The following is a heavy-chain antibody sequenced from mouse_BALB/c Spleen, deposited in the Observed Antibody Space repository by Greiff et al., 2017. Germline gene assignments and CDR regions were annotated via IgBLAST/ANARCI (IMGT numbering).Heavy chain of an antibody. Sequence: EVQLQESGGGLVKLGGSLKLSCAASGFTFSSYYMSWVRQTPEKRLELVAAINSNGGSTYYPDTVKGRFTISRDNAKNTLYLQMSSLKSEDTALYYCAREDYGSSAYAMDYWGQGTSVTVSS. CDR2: INSNGGST. J-gene: IGHJ4*01. CDR1: GFTFSSYY. V-gene: IGHV5-6-2*01. D-gene: IGHD1-1*01. CDR3: AREDYGSSAYAMDY.